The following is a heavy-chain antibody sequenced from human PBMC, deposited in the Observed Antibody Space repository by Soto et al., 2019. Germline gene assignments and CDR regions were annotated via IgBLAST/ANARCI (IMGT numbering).Heavy chain of an antibody. CDR3: AKDRLGGNFDY. CDR1: GFTVNNYA. Sequence: PGGCLRLCCAACGFTVNNYAMNWVRQAPGKGLEWVATISGTGGSTYYADSVKGRFTISRDNSKNTLYLQMNSLRVEDTAVYYCAKDRLGGNFDYWGQGTQVTVSS. CDR2: ISGTGGST. J-gene: IGHJ4*02. V-gene: IGHV3-23*01.